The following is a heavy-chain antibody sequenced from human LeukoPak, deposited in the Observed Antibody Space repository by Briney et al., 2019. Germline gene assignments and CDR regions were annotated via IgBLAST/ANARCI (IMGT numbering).Heavy chain of an antibody. CDR2: ISAYNGNT. D-gene: IGHD2-2*01. J-gene: IGHJ6*02. Sequence: ASVKVSCKASGYTFTSYGISWVPQAPGQGLEWMGWISAYNGNTNYAQKLQGRVTMTTDTSTSTAYMELRSLRSDDTAVYYCARGGMHCSSTSCYGMDVWGQGTTVTVSS. CDR3: ARGGMHCSSTSCYGMDV. V-gene: IGHV1-18*01. CDR1: GYTFTSYG.